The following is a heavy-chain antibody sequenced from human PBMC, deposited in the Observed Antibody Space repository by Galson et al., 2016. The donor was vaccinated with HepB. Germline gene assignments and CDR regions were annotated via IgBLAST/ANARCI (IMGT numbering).Heavy chain of an antibody. CDR2: VNYSGIT. D-gene: IGHD1-26*01. V-gene: IGHV4-34*01. CDR3: ARGRPVGQRMGRNFNYGLDV. Sequence: SETLSLTCAVYGGSFSYYWNWIRQPPGKGLEWIGEVNYSGITNSNPSLKSRVAISVDESKNQFSLSLRSVTAADTAVYYCARGRPVGQRMGRNFNYGLDVWGQGTTVTVSS. CDR1: GGSFSYY. J-gene: IGHJ6*02.